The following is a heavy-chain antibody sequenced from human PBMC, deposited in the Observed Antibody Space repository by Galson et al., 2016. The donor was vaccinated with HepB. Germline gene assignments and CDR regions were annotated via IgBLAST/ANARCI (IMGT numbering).Heavy chain of an antibody. V-gene: IGHV4-30-4*01. J-gene: IGHJ4*02. D-gene: IGHD3-10*01. CDR2: IYHSGST. CDR3: ARVSGSGIFDY. Sequence: LSLTCTVSGDSIRSVDYYWSWIRQAPGKGLEWIGYIYHSGSTSYNPSLKSRVIISGDPSKKQFSLKLTSVPAADTAVYYCARVSGSGIFDYWGQGTLVIVSS. CDR1: GDSIRSVDYY.